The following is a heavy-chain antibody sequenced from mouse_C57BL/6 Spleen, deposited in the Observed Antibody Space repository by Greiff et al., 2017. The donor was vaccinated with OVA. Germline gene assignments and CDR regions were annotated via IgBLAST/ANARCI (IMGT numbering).Heavy chain of an antibody. CDR1: GFSLTSYG. CDR2: IWSDGST. V-gene: IGHV2-6-1*01. CDR3: ARHPNLLGDYYAMDY. D-gene: IGHD1-1*01. J-gene: IGHJ4*01. Sequence: QVQLKESGPGLVAPSQSLSITCTVSGFSLTSYGVHWVRQPPGKGLEWLVVIWSDGSTTYNSALKSRLSISKDNSKSQVFLKMNSLQTDDTAMYYFARHPNLLGDYYAMDYWGQGTSVTVSS.